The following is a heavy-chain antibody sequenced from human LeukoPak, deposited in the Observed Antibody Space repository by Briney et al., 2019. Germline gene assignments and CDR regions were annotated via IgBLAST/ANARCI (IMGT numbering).Heavy chain of an antibody. Sequence: PGGSPRLSCAASGFTFTTYWMSWVRQAPGKGLEWVANIKQDGSEKYYVDSVKGRFTISRDNAKNSVYLQMNSLRAEDTAVYYCARGYSGSYWGQGTLVTVSS. CDR1: GFTFTTYW. CDR3: ARGYSGSY. D-gene: IGHD5-12*01. CDR2: IKQDGSEK. V-gene: IGHV3-7*04. J-gene: IGHJ4*02.